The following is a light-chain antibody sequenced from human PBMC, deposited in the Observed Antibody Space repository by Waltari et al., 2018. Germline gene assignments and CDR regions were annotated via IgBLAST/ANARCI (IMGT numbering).Light chain of an antibody. CDR1: QSLVLGDGNAY. CDR3: MQGSHWPYT. V-gene: IGKV2-30*02. CDR2: KIS. Sequence: DAVLTQSPLSLPVTLGQPASISCRSSQSLVLGDGNAYLNWFQQRPGQSPRRLIDKISNRDSGVPDRFSGSQSGTDFTLRISRVEAEDVAYYYCMQGSHWPYTCGQGTKLEIK. J-gene: IGKJ2*01.